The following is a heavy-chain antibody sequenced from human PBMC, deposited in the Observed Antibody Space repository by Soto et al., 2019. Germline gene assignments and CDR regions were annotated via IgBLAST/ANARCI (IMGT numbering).Heavy chain of an antibody. CDR1: GFTFSSYG. J-gene: IGHJ4*02. D-gene: IGHD6-19*01. Sequence: GGSLRLSCAASGFTFSSYGMHWVRQAPGKGLEWVAVIWYDGSNKYYADSVKGRFTISRDNSKNTLYLQMNSLRAEDTAVYYCARDRGPGYSSGCDYWGQGTLVTVSS. CDR2: IWYDGSNK. V-gene: IGHV3-33*01. CDR3: ARDRGPGYSSGCDY.